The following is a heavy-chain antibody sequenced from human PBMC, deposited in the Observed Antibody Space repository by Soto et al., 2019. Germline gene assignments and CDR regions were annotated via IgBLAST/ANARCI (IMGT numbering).Heavy chain of an antibody. J-gene: IGHJ5*02. V-gene: IGHV4-30-2*01. CDR2: IYHSGST. Sequence: SETLSLTCAVSGGSISSGGYSWSWIRQPPGKGLEWIGYIYHSGSTYYNPSLKSRVTISVDRSKNQFSLKLSSVTAADTAVYYCARSGGPAAILPQRYNWFDPWGQGTLVTVSS. CDR3: ARSGGPAAILPQRYNWFDP. CDR1: GGSISSGGYS. D-gene: IGHD2-2*01.